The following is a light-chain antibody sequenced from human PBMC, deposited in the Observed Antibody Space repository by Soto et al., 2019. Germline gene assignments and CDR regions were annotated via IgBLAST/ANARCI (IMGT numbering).Light chain of an antibody. J-gene: IGKJ4*01. CDR2: EAS. CDR1: QSVTIK. Sequence: EVVLTQSPATLSLSPWDRATLSCRASQSVTIKLAWYQQRPGQAPRLLIYEASTRATGIPARFSGSGSGTDFTLTISSLEPEDFAVYFCQHRSSWPLTFGGGTKVDIK. CDR3: QHRSSWPLT. V-gene: IGKV3-11*01.